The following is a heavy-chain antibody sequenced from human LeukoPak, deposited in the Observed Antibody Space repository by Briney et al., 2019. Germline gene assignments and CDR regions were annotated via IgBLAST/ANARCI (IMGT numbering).Heavy chain of an antibody. J-gene: IGHJ4*02. CDR3: ARERDGRFFDY. V-gene: IGHV3-7*01. D-gene: IGHD5-24*01. CDR1: GLTFWSYW. CDR2: INQDGSEK. Sequence: GGSLRLSCAVSGLTFWSYWMSWVRQAPGKGLEWVANINQDGSEKYFVDSVKGRFTISRDNAKNSLHLQMNTLRAEDTAVYYCARERDGRFFDYWGQGTLVTVSS.